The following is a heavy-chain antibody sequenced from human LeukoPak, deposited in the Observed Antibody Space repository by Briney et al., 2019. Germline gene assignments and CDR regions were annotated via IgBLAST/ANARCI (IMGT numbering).Heavy chain of an antibody. CDR2: IKQVGSER. CDR1: GFTFSTYW. CDR3: ARDSAGNDY. V-gene: IGHV3-7*01. D-gene: IGHD6-13*01. Sequence: GGSLRLSCAASGFTFSTYWMSWVRQAPGKGLEWVANIKQVGSERYDVDSVKGRFTISRDNAKNSLYLQMNSLRAEDTAMYYCARDSAGNDYWGKGTLVSVSS. J-gene: IGHJ4*02.